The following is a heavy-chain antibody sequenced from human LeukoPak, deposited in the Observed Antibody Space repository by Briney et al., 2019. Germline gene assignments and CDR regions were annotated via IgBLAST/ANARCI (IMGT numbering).Heavy chain of an antibody. D-gene: IGHD3-10*01. V-gene: IGHV3-49*04. CDR3: TRDVYYYGSGSYLNRDY. CDR2: IRGKAYGGTT. Sequence: PGGSLRLSCTASGFTFGDYAMSWVRQAPGKGLEWVGFIRGKAYGGTTEYAASVKGRFTISRDDSKSIAYLQMNSLKTEDTAVYYCTRDVYYYGSGSYLNRDYWGQGTLVTVSS. J-gene: IGHJ4*02. CDR1: GFTFGDYA.